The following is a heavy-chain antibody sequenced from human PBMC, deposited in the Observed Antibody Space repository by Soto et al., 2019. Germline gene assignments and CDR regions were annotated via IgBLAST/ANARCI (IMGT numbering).Heavy chain of an antibody. J-gene: IGHJ4*02. Sequence: QVQLVQSGAEVKKPGSSVKVSCKASGGTFSSYAISWVRQAPGQGLEWMGGIIPIFGTANYAQKFQGRVTITADESKSTAYMELSSLRSEDTAVYYCARASVYCSGGSCYWDYFDYWGQGTLVTVSS. V-gene: IGHV1-69*01. D-gene: IGHD2-15*01. CDR1: GGTFSSYA. CDR3: ARASVYCSGGSCYWDYFDY. CDR2: IIPIFGTA.